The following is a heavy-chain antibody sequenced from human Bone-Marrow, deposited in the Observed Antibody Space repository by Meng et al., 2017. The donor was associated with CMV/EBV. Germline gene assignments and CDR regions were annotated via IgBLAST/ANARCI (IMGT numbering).Heavy chain of an antibody. CDR2: ISYDGSNK. CDR1: GFTFSSYG. D-gene: IGHD1-14*01. J-gene: IGHJ3*02. CDR3: ARDTVYMGDAFDI. V-gene: IGHV3-30*19. Sequence: GESLKISCAASGFTFSSYGMHWVRQAPGKGLEWVAVISYDGSNKYYADSVKGRFTISSDTSKNTLYLQINSLRAEDTAVYYCARDTVYMGDAFDIWGQGTMVTVSS.